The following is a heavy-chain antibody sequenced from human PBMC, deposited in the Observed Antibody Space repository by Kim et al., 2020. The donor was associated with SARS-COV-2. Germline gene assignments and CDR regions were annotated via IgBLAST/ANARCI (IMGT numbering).Heavy chain of an antibody. D-gene: IGHD5-18*01. CDR3: ARTPVYSYGYDYYYYGMDV. J-gene: IGHJ6*02. V-gene: IGHV3-13*04. Sequence: GGSLRLSCAASGFTFSSYDMHWVRQATGKGLEWVSAIGTAGDTYYPGSVKGRFTISRENAKNSLYLQMNSLRAGDMAVYYCARTPVYSYGYDYYYYGMDVWGQGTTVTVSS. CDR1: GFTFSSYD. CDR2: IGTAGDT.